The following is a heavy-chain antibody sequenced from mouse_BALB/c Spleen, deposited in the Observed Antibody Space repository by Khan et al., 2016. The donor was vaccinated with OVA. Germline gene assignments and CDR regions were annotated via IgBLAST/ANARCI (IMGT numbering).Heavy chain of an antibody. CDR2: INPTSGYT. V-gene: IGHV1-7*01. CDR1: GYTFTTYW. J-gene: IGHJ2*01. CDR3: TRDRIDY. Sequence: QVQLKESGAELAKPGASVKMSCKASGYTFTTYWMRWVKQRPGQGLEWIGYINPTSGYTDYNEKFKDRATLSADKSSSTAYMQLSSLTSEDSAVYYCTRDRIDYWGQGTTRTVSS.